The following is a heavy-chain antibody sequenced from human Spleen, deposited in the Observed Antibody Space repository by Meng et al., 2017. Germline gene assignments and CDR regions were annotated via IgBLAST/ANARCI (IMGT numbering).Heavy chain of an antibody. J-gene: IGHJ5*02. CDR1: GYTFNAYS. Sequence: QVQLVEVGAEVRKPGASVKVSCKASGYTFNAYSMHWVQQAPGQGLEWMGRINPNSGVTNYAQNFQGRVTMTRDTSISTAYMELSSLRSDDTAVYYCARDGDYYDIGPWGQGTLVTVSS. CDR2: INPNSGVT. V-gene: IGHV1-2*06. D-gene: IGHD3-22*01. CDR3: ARDGDYYDIGP.